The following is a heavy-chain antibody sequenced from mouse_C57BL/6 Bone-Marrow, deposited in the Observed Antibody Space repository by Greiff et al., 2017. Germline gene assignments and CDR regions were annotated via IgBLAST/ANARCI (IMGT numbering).Heavy chain of an antibody. J-gene: IGHJ3*01. CDR3: ARGGYDGVWL. CDR2: ISGGGGNT. V-gene: IGHV5-9*01. CDR1: GFTFSSYT. Sequence: EVNVVESGGGLVKPGGSLKLSCAASGFTFSSYTMSWVRQTPEKRLEWVATISGGGGNTYYPDSVKGRFTISRDNAKNTLYLQMSSLRSEDTALYYCARGGYDGVWLWGQGTLVTVSA. D-gene: IGHD2-2*01.